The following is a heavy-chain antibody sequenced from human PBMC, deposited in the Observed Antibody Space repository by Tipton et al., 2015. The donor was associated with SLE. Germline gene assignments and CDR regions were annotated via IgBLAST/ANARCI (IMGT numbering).Heavy chain of an antibody. CDR1: GGSISTYY. J-gene: IGHJ6*02. Sequence: GLVKPSETLSLTCTVSGGSISTYYWNWIRQPAGKGLGLIGRVDTSGSVKFNPTLKSRVTISLDTSKNQFSLKLSSVAAAYTAVYYCARRLGTPYSFYALDVWGQGTTVTVSS. CDR3: ARRLGTPYSFYALDV. CDR2: VDTSGSV. D-gene: IGHD6-25*01. V-gene: IGHV4-4*07.